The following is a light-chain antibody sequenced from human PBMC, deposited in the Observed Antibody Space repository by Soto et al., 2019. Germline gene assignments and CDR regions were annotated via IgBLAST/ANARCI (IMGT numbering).Light chain of an antibody. V-gene: IGLV3-21*04. CDR3: QVWDIMTDNYV. J-gene: IGLJ1*01. Sequence: SYELTQPPSVSVAPEKTATITCGGNNIGNKRVHWYRQKPGQAPVLVISYDSDRPSGNPERFSGSNSGNTATLTISRVEDGDEADYYCQVWDIMTDNYVFGPGTKLTVL. CDR1: NIGNKR. CDR2: YDS.